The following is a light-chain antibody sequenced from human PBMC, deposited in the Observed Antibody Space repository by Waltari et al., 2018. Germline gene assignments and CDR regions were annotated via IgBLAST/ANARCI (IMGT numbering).Light chain of an antibody. CDR2: EVS. V-gene: IGLV2-23*02. J-gene: IGLJ2*01. Sequence: QSALTQPASVSGSPGQSITISCTGTRSDVGSYNLVSWYQQHPGKAPKRMIYEVSKRPSGVSNRFSGSKSGNTASLTISGLQAEDEGDYYCCSYAGSSTLFGGGTKLTVL. CDR1: RSDVGSYNL. CDR3: CSYAGSSTL.